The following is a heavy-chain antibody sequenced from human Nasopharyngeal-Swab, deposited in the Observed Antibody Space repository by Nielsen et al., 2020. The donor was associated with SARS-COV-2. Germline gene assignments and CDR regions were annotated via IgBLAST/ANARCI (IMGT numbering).Heavy chain of an antibody. CDR2: IDWDDDK. D-gene: IGHD6-13*01. CDR1: GFSLSTSGMC. V-gene: IGHV2-70*01. CDR3: ARIRRQQLANGVGWFDP. Sequence: SGPTLVKPTQTLTLTCTFSGFSLSTSGMCVSWIRQPPGKALEWLALIDWDDDKYYGTSLKTRLTISKDTSKNQVVLTMTNMDPVDTATYYCARIRRQQLANGVGWFDPWGQGTLVTVSS. J-gene: IGHJ5*02.